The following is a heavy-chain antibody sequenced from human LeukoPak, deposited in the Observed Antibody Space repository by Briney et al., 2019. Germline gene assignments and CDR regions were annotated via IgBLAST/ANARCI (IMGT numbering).Heavy chain of an antibody. J-gene: IGHJ6*03. CDR1: GGSISSGDYY. V-gene: IGHV4-39*07. CDR2: IYYSGST. Sequence: SQTLSLTCTVSGGSISSGDYYWSWIRQPPGKGLEWIGSIYYSGSTYYNPSLKSRVTISVDTSKNQFSLKLSSVTAADTAVYYCARERQGSSTSKDYYYYMDVWGEGTTVTVSS. CDR3: ARERQGSSTSKDYYYYMDV. D-gene: IGHD2-2*01.